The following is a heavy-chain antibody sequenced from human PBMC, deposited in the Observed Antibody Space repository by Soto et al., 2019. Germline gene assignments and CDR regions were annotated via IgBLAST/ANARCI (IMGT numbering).Heavy chain of an antibody. J-gene: IGHJ4*02. CDR2: ISGGGTTT. CDR1: GFSFSSFS. D-gene: IGHD3-10*01. CDR3: ARLGDYGSGSY. V-gene: IGHV3-48*04. Sequence: EVHLVESGGDLVQPGGSLRLSCAASGFSFSSFSMNWVRQAPGKGLEWVSYISGGGTTTYYADSVKGRFTISRDDAKNSLHLQMKSLQAEDTAVYYCARLGDYGSGSYWGQGNLVTVSS.